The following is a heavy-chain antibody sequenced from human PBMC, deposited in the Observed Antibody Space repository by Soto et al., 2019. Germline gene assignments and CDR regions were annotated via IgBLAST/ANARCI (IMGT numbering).Heavy chain of an antibody. Sequence: SETLSLTCTVSGGSISSSSYYWGWIRQPPGKGLEWIGSIYYSGSTYYNPSLKNRVNISVDTSKNQFSLKLSSVTASDTAVYYCARTLVVPAAIYYWGQGTLVTVSS. CDR2: IYYSGST. D-gene: IGHD2-2*01. J-gene: IGHJ4*02. CDR3: ARTLVVPAAIYY. V-gene: IGHV4-39*01. CDR1: GGSISSSSYY.